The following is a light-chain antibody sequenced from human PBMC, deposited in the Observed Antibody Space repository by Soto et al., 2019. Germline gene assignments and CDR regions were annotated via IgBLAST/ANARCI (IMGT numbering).Light chain of an antibody. V-gene: IGKV3-15*01. CDR2: GAS. J-gene: IGKJ4*01. CDR3: QQYNNWPRAT. CDR1: QSVRTK. Sequence: EIVMTQSPGTMSVSPGEGATLFGRASQSVRTKLAWSRQRAGQAPRLLMYGASTRATGIPDRFSGSGSGTEFTLPISRLEPEDFAVYYCQQYNNWPRATFGGGTKV.